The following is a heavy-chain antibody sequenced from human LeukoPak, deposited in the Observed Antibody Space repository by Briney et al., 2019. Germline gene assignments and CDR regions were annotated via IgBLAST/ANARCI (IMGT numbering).Heavy chain of an antibody. CDR2: MYYSGST. CDR3: ARPYYYDSRIDP. V-gene: IGHV4-30-4*01. CDR1: GGSISSGDYY. D-gene: IGHD3-22*01. J-gene: IGHJ5*02. Sequence: SQTLSLTCTVSGGSISSGDYYWSWIRQPPGKGLEWFAYMYYSGSTYYNPSLKSRVTMSADTSKNQLSLKLSSVTAADTAVYYCARPYYYDSRIDPWGQGILVTVSS.